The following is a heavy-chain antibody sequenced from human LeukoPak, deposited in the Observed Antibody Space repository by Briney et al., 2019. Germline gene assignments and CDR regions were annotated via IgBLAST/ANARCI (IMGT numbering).Heavy chain of an antibody. Sequence: ASVKVCCKASGYTFTSYYMHWVRQAPGQGLEWMGIINPSGGSTSYAQKFQGRVTMTRDTSTSTVYMELSSLRSEDTAVYYCARVRCSSTSCYILNYYYYGMDVWGQGTTVTVSS. J-gene: IGHJ6*02. CDR3: ARVRCSSTSCYILNYYYYGMDV. V-gene: IGHV1-46*01. CDR1: GYTFTSYY. CDR2: INPSGGST. D-gene: IGHD2-2*02.